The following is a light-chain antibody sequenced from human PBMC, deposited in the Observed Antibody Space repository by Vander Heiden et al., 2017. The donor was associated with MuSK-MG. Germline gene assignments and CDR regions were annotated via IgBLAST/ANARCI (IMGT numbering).Light chain of an antibody. Sequence: DIQMTQSPSTLSASVGDRVTITCRASQSISSWLAWYQQKPGKAPKLLIYDASSLESGVQSRFSGSGSGTEFTLTSSSLQTDDFATYYHQQYNTYTFGQGTKLEIK. CDR1: QSISSW. J-gene: IGKJ2*01. CDR3: QQYNTYT. V-gene: IGKV1-5*01. CDR2: DAS.